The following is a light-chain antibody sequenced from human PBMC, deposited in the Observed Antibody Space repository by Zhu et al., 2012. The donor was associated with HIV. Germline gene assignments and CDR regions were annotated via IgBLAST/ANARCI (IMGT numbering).Light chain of an antibody. V-gene: IGKV3-20*01. CDR3: HQYYTSWT. CDR1: QSLSTRY. J-gene: IGKJ1*01. CDR2: GAS. Sequence: EVVLTQSPGTLSLSPGERATLSCRASQSLSTRYLAWYQQKPGQAPRLLISGASTRATGTPDRFSGSGSGTDFTLTISRLEPEDFAVYYCHQYYTSWTFGQGTKVEIK.